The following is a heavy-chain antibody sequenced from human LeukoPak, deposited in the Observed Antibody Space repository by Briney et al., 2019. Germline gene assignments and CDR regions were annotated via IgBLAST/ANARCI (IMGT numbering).Heavy chain of an antibody. CDR2: IIPIFGTA. CDR1: GSTFSSYA. J-gene: IGHJ6*04. V-gene: IGHV1-69*13. D-gene: IGHD3-10*01. CDR3: ARTAHYYGSGSYYNRGPQPYPMDV. Sequence: SVKVSCKASGSTFSSYAISWVRQAPGQGLEWMGGIIPIFGTANYAQKFQGRVTITADESTSTAYMELSSLRSEDTAVYYCARTAHYYGSGSYYNRGPQPYPMDVWGKGTTVTVSS.